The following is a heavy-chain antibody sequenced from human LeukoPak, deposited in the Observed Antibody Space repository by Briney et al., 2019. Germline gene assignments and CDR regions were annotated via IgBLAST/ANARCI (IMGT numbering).Heavy chain of an antibody. J-gene: IGHJ4*02. CDR1: GGSISSSSYY. CDR2: INHSGST. CDR3: ARARNYYYDSSGYTYGY. Sequence: PSETLSLTCTVSGGSISSSSYYWSWIRQPPGKGLVWIGEINHSGSTNYNPSLKSRVTISVDTSKNQFSLKLSSVTAADTAVYYCARARNYYYDSSGYTYGYWGQGTLVTVSS. D-gene: IGHD3-22*01. V-gene: IGHV4-39*07.